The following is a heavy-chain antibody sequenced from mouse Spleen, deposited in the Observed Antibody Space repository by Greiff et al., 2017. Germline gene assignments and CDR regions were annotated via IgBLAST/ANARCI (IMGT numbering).Heavy chain of an antibody. J-gene: IGHJ2*01. D-gene: IGHD2-2*01. Sequence: VQLKESGPELVKPGDSVKISCKASGYSFTGYFMNWVMQSHGKSLEWIGRINPYNGDTFYNQKFKGKATLTVDKSSSTAHMELRSLTSEDSAVYYCARSLYYGYYYFDYWGQGTTLTVSS. CDR2: INPYNGDT. CDR3: ARSLYYGYYYFDY. CDR1: GYSFTGYF. V-gene: IGHV1-20*01.